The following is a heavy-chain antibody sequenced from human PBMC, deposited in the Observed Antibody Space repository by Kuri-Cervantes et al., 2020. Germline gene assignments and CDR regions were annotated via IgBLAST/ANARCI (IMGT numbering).Heavy chain of an antibody. CDR1: GGSISSGDYY. Sequence: SETLSLTCTVSGGSISSGDYYWSWIRQPPGKGLEWIGYIYYSGSTYYNPSLKSRVTISVDTSKNQFSLKLSSVTAADTAAYYCAREGYCSGGSCSFGWFDPWGQGTLVTVSS. V-gene: IGHV4-30-4*01. CDR3: AREGYCSGGSCSFGWFDP. D-gene: IGHD2-15*01. J-gene: IGHJ5*02. CDR2: IYYSGST.